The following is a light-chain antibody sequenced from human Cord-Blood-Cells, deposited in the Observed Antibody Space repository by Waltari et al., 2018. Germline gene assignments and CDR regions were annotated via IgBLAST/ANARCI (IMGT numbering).Light chain of an antibody. Sequence: DIQMTQSPSSLSASVGDRVTITCRASQSISSYLNWYQQKPGKAPKLLIYAASSLQSGVPPRFSGSGSGTEFTLTISSLQPEDFATYYGQQSYSTPWTFGQGTKVEIK. CDR2: AAS. J-gene: IGKJ1*01. V-gene: IGKV1-39*01. CDR1: QSISSY. CDR3: QQSYSTPWT.